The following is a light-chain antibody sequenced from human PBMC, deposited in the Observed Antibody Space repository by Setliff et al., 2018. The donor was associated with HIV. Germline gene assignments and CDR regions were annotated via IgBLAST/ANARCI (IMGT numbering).Light chain of an antibody. CDR3: CSYGGSFDVV. Sequence: QSALTQPASVSGSPGQSITISCTGSSSDVGSYNLVSWYQQHPGKAPKLMIYEVSKRPSGVSNRFSGSKSGKMASLTISGVQAEDEADYYCCSYGGSFDVVFGGGTKGTVL. J-gene: IGLJ2*01. CDR2: EVS. CDR1: SSDVGSYNL. V-gene: IGLV2-23*02.